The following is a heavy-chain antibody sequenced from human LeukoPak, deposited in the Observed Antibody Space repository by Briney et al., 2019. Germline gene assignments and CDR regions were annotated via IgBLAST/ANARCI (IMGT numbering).Heavy chain of an antibody. CDR2: INHSGST. V-gene: IGHV4-34*01. Sequence: SETLSLTCAVYGGSFSGYYWSWIRQPPGKGLEWIGEINHSGSTNYNPSLKSRVTISVDTSKNQFSLKLSSVTAADTAVYYCARHRWPDNPRTNYFDYWGQGTLVTVSS. CDR3: ARHRWPDNPRTNYFDY. J-gene: IGHJ4*02. D-gene: IGHD1-1*01. CDR1: GGSFSGYY.